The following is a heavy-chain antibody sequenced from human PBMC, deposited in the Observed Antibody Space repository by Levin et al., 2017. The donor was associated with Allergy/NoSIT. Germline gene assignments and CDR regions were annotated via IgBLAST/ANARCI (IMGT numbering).Heavy chain of an antibody. V-gene: IGHV3-11*01. J-gene: IGHJ4*02. CDR1: GFSFSDYH. D-gene: IGHD3-3*01. CDR3: ARGGYYDFWANYLGYFDY. Sequence: GESLKISCAASGFSFSDYHLTWVRQAPGRGLEWLSYITSLGNTIYYADSVKGRFTVSRDNAKNSLYLQMNSLRAEDTAVYYCARGGYYDFWANYLGYFDYWGQGTLVTVSS. CDR2: ITSLGNTI.